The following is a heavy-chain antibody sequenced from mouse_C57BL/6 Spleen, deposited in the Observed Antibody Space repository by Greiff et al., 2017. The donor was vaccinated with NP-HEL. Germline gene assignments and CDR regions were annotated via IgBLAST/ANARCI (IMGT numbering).Heavy chain of an antibody. CDR2: IDPSDSYT. Sequence: VQLQQPGAELVMPGASVKLSCKASGYTFTSYWMHWVKQRPGQGLEWIGEIDPSDSYTNYNQKFKGKSTLTVDKSSSTAYMQLSSLTSEDSAVYYCARTPYYYAMDYWGHGTSVTVSS. V-gene: IGHV1-69*01. CDR1: GYTFTSYW. CDR3: ARTPYYYAMDY. J-gene: IGHJ4*01.